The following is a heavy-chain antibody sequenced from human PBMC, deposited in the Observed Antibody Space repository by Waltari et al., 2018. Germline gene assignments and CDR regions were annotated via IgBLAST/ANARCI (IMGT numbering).Heavy chain of an antibody. Sequence: EVQLLQSGGGLVQPGGSLRLSCVASGFTFSSHAMTWVRQATGKGLEWVSGIRDKWDSTCYAESVKGRFNYRRDNSKTTLNLQMNSMVAEDTAIYYWANPENYGGSWYEGYWGQGILVTVSS. CDR3: ANPENYGGSWYEGY. CDR2: IRDKWDST. CDR1: GFTFSSHA. D-gene: IGHD6-13*01. V-gene: IGHV3-23*01. J-gene: IGHJ4*02.